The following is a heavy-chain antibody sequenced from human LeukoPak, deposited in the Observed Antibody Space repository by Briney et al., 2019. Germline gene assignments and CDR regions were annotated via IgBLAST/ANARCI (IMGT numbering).Heavy chain of an antibody. D-gene: IGHD4-17*01. J-gene: IGHJ5*02. V-gene: IGHV3-23*01. CDR2: ISSSGGST. Sequence: GGSLRLSCVTSGFTFNIYWMSWVRQAPGKGLEWVSTISSSGGSTYNAESVKGRFTIFRDKSKNTLYLQMNSLRAEDSAVYYCAKNPTLTTLYNWFDPWGQGTLVTVSS. CDR1: GFTFNIYW. CDR3: AKNPTLTTLYNWFDP.